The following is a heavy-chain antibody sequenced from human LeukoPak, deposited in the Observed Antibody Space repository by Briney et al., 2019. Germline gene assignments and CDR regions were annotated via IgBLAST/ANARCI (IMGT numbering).Heavy chain of an antibody. CDR2: IKQDGSEK. V-gene: IGHV3-7*01. CDR1: GFTLSNYW. Sequence: GGSLRLSCAASGFTLSNYWMSWVRQAPGKGLEWVANIKQDGSEKYYVDSVKGRFTISRDNAKNSLYLEMNSLRDEDTAVYYCASRNYYDTSGYYIPYFDYWGQGSLVTVSS. D-gene: IGHD3-22*01. J-gene: IGHJ4*02. CDR3: ASRNYYDTSGYYIPYFDY.